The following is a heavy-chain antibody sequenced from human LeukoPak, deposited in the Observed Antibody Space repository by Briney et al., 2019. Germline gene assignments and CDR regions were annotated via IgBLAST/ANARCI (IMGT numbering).Heavy chain of an antibody. CDR3: ARENSGSYREFDY. J-gene: IGHJ4*02. CDR2: IYPSGST. CDR1: GGSISSYY. D-gene: IGHD1-26*01. Sequence: SETLSLTCTVSGGSISSYYWTWIRQPAGKGLKWIGRIYPSGSTNYNPSLKSRVTMSVDTSKNQFSLKLSSVTAADTAVYYCARENSGSYREFDYWGQGTLVTVSS. V-gene: IGHV4-4*07.